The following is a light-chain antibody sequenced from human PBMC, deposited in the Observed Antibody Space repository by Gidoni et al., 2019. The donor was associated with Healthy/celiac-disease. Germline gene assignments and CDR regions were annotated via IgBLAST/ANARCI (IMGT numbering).Light chain of an antibody. CDR2: DAS. Sequence: DIQMTQSPSSLSASVGDRVTLTCQASQDLSNYLNWYQQKPGKAPKLLIYDASNLETGVPSRFSGSGSGTDFTFTISSLQPEDIATYYCQQYDNLPPLTFGGGTKVEIK. CDR3: QQYDNLPPLT. CDR1: QDLSNY. J-gene: IGKJ4*01. V-gene: IGKV1-33*01.